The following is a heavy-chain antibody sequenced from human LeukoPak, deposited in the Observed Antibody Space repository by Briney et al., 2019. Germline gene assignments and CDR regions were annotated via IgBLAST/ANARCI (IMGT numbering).Heavy chain of an antibody. CDR3: ARIRRDGYNTYDYGMDV. D-gene: IGHD5-24*01. Sequence: DSGPALVKPTQTLTLTCTFSEFSLSTSGRCVSWIRQPPGKAVEWLARIDWDDDKYYSTSLKTRLTISKDTSKNQVVLTMTNMDPVDTATYYCARIRRDGYNTYDYGMDVWGQGTTVTVSS. CDR2: IDWDDDK. J-gene: IGHJ6*02. CDR1: EFSLSTSGRC. V-gene: IGHV2-70*11.